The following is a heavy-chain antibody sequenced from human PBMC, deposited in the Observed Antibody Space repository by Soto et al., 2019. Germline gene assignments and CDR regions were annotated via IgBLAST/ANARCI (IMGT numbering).Heavy chain of an antibody. D-gene: IGHD3-3*01. CDR1: GGSISSSNW. CDR3: ARAKNDFWSGYYRAYYYYGMDV. V-gene: IGHV4-4*02. J-gene: IGHJ6*02. CDR2: IYHSGST. Sequence: SETLSLTCTVSGGSISSSNWWSWVRQPPGKGLEWIGEIYHSGSTNYNPSLKSRVTISVDKSKNQFSLKLSSVTAADTAVYYCARAKNDFWSGYYRAYYYYGMDVWGQGTTVTVSS.